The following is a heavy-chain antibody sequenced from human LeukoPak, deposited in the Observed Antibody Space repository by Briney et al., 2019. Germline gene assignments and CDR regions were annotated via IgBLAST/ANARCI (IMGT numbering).Heavy chain of an antibody. Sequence: SETLSLTCAVYGGSFSGYYWSWIRQPPGKGLEWIGEINHSGSTNYNPSLKSRVTISVDTSKNQFSLKLNSVTAADTAVYYCASGKAYCSSTSCYLDAFDTWGQGTMVTASS. V-gene: IGHV4-34*01. CDR1: GGSFSGYY. J-gene: IGHJ3*02. CDR2: INHSGST. CDR3: ASGKAYCSSTSCYLDAFDT. D-gene: IGHD2-2*01.